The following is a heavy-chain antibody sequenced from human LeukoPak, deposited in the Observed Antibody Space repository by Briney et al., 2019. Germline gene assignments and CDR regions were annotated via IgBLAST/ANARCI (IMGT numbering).Heavy chain of an antibody. Sequence: SEAQSLTCTVSGGSISSSSYYWGWIRQPPGKGLEWIGSIYYSGSTYYNPSLKSRVTISVDTSKNQFSLKLSSVTAADTAVYYCARFSMRVRFDYWGQGTLVTVSS. J-gene: IGHJ4*02. D-gene: IGHD2-2*01. CDR2: IYYSGST. CDR3: ARFSMRVRFDY. CDR1: GGSISSSSYY. V-gene: IGHV4-39*01.